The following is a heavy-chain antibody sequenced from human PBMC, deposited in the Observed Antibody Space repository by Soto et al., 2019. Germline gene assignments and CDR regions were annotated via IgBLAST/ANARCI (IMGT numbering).Heavy chain of an antibody. CDR2: IYYSGST. Sequence: QVQLQESDPGLVKPSQTLSLTCTVSGDSISSGNYFWTWIRQHPEKGLEWIGSIYYSGSTYYNPSLKNRITISVDTSKNRFSLKLTSVTAADTAVYYCARVICTSITCYFPGWFDPWGRGTLVTVSS. CDR1: GDSISSGNYF. CDR3: ARVICTSITCYFPGWFDP. J-gene: IGHJ5*02. D-gene: IGHD2-2*01. V-gene: IGHV4-31*03.